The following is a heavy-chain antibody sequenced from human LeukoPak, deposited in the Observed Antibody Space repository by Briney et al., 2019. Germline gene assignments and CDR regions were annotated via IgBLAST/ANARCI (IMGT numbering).Heavy chain of an antibody. CDR3: ARSMRVVVIPSAQAFDI. D-gene: IGHD2-15*01. V-gene: IGHV4-39*01. CDR1: GDSISSSSYY. J-gene: IGHJ3*02. CDR2: MHYSGNT. Sequence: PSETLSLTCTVSGDSISSSSYYWGWIRQPPGKGLEWIGSMHYSGNTYYTPSPKSRVTISVDTSKNQFSLELSSVTAADTAVYYCARSMRVVVIPSAQAFDIWGQGTMVTVSS.